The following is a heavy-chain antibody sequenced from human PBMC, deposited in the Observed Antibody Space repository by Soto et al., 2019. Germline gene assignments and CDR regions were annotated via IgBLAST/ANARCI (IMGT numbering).Heavy chain of an antibody. V-gene: IGHV3-7*01. Sequence: EVQLVESGGGLVQPGGSLTLSCAASGFTFSRNWMSWVRQAPGKGLEWVANIKQDRSEKYYADAVKGRFTLSRDNVENSLYLQMNSLRAEDTAVYYCARDGDGYPAWGQGTLVTVSS. J-gene: IGHJ5*02. D-gene: IGHD1-1*01. CDR3: ARDGDGYPA. CDR1: GFTFSRNW. CDR2: IKQDRSEK.